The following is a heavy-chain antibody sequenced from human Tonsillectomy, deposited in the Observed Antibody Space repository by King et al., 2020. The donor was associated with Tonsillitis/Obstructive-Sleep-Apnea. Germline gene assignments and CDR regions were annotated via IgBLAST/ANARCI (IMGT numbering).Heavy chain of an antibody. CDR3: ARLAGIDVDGRRWFDP. CDR1: GYTFTSYY. D-gene: IGHD6-19*01. CDR2: INPSGGST. J-gene: IGHJ5*02. Sequence: QLVQSGAEVKKPGASVKVSCKASGYTFTSYYMHWVRQAPGQGLELMGIINPSGGSTSYAQKFQGRVTMTRDTSTSTVYMELSSLRSEDTAVYYCARLAGIDVDGRRWFDPWGQGTLVTVSS. V-gene: IGHV1-46*01.